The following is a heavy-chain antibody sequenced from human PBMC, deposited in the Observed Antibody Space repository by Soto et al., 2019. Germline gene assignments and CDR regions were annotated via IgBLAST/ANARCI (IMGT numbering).Heavy chain of an antibody. CDR3: TRDRGGNFYGGFDY. CDR2: INIEGSTT. J-gene: IGHJ4*02. V-gene: IGHV3-74*01. D-gene: IGHD1-26*01. Sequence: EVQLVECGGGLVQPGGSLRLSCAASGFTFNNYWMHWVRQAPGKGLVWVSRINIEGSTTDYADSVRGRFAISRDNAKNTLYLQINSLRDEDTAVYYCTRDRGGNFYGGFDYWGRGTLVTVSP. CDR1: GFTFNNYW.